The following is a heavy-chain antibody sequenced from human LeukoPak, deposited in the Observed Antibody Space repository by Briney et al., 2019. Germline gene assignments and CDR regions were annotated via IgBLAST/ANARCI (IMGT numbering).Heavy chain of an antibody. CDR3: AGVTDGYNSGWYFDL. CDR2: IYTSGST. J-gene: IGHJ2*01. Sequence: SETLSLTCTVSGGSISSYYWSWIRQPAGKGLEWIGRIYTSGSTNYNPSLKSRVTMSVDTSKNQFSLKLSSVTAADTAVYYCAGVTDGYNSGWYFDLWGRGTLVTVSS. CDR1: GGSISSYY. D-gene: IGHD5-24*01. V-gene: IGHV4-4*07.